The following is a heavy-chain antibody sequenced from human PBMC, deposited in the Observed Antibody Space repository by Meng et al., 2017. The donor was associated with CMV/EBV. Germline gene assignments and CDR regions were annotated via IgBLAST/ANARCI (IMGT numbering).Heavy chain of an antibody. D-gene: IGHD2/OR15-2a*01. CDR2: VSSTSTDI. J-gene: IGHJ6*02. CDR3: ARGKYGIYPFHYGMDV. CDR1: GFTFSNYN. V-gene: IGHV3-21*01. Sequence: GESLKISCAASGFTFSNYNMNWVRQAPGKGPEWVSSVSSTSTDIYYADSVKCRFTISRDNAKKSLSLQMDSLRVEDTAVYYCARGKYGIYPFHYGMDVWGQGTTVTVSS.